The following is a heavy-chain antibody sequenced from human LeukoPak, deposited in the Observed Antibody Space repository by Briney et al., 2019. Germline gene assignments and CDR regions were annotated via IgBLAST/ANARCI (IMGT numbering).Heavy chain of an antibody. V-gene: IGHV4-38-2*02. D-gene: IGHD3-16*01. Sequence: SETLSLTCTVSGYSISSGYYWGWIRQPPGKGLEWIGSIYHSGSTYYNPSLKSRVTISVDTSKNQFSLKLSSVTAGDTAVYYCARENTGGVGDAFDIWGQGTMVTVSS. CDR3: ARENTGGVGDAFDI. J-gene: IGHJ3*02. CDR2: IYHSGST. CDR1: GYSISSGYY.